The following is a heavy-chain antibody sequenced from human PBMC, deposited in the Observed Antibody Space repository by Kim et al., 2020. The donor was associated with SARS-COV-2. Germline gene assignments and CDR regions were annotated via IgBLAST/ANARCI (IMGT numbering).Heavy chain of an antibody. Sequence: STSGRTNYNPSRQSRVTMSVDMSKNQFSLMLSSVTAADTAVYYCASALGHWGQGTLVTVSS. V-gene: IGHV4-4*07. CDR2: STSGRT. CDR3: ASALGH. J-gene: IGHJ4*02. D-gene: IGHD3-16*02.